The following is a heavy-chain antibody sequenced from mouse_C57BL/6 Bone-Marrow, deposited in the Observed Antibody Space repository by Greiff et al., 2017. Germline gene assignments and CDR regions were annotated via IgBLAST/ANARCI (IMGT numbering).Heavy chain of an antibody. J-gene: IGHJ1*03. CDR2: IYPRSGNT. D-gene: IGHD1-1*01. Sequence: VKVVESGAELARPGASVKLSCKASGYTFTSYGISWVKQRTGQGLEWIGEIYPRSGNTYYNEKFKGKATLTADKSSSTAYMELRSLTSEDSAVYFCAREYYGSSYGWYFDVWGTGTTVTVSS. CDR1: GYTFTSYG. CDR3: AREYYGSSYGWYFDV. V-gene: IGHV1-81*01.